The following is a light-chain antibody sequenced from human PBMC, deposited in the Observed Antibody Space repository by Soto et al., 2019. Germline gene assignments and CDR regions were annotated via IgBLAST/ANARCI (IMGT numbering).Light chain of an antibody. Sequence: EIVMTQSPATLSLSPGERAALSCRASQSINSELAWYQQKPGQPPRLLIYGASTRATGVPARFTGSESGSEFTLTISGLQSADFAGYSCQQGHNWPLTFGQGTRLEI. CDR1: QSINSE. CDR3: QQGHNWPLT. CDR2: GAS. V-gene: IGKV3-15*01. J-gene: IGKJ2*01.